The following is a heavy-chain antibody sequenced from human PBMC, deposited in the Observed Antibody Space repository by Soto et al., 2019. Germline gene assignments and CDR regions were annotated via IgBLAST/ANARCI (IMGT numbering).Heavy chain of an antibody. CDR2: INHSGSS. CDR3: SSGLFSGSSYSGSWYYFDS. V-gene: IGHV4-34*01. J-gene: IGHJ4*02. CDR1: GGSFSGYI. D-gene: IGHD1-26*01. Sequence: SETLSLTCAVSGGSFSGYIWTWIRQTPGKGLQWIGQINHSGSSIYNPSLKNRVTISTMSNNKFSLELSSVTVADTAVYYCSSGLFSGSSYSGSWYYFDSWGQGTMVTVSS.